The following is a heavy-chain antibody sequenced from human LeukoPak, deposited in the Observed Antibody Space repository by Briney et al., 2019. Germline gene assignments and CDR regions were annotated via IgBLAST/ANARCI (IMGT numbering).Heavy chain of an antibody. CDR1: GFTVSSNY. J-gene: IGHJ4*02. CDR3: ARVGSGDIYGYGDY. D-gene: IGHD5-18*01. V-gene: IGHV3-66*01. CDR2: IYSGGST. Sequence: PGGSLRLSCAASGFTVSSNYMSWVRQAPGKGLEWVSVIYSGGSTYYADSVKGGFTISRDNSKNTLYLQMNSLRAEDTAVYYCARVGSGDIYGYGDYWGQGTLVTVSS.